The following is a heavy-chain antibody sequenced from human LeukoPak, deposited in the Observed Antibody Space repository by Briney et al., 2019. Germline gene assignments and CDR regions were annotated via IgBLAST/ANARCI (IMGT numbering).Heavy chain of an antibody. Sequence: PGGSLRLSCAASGFTFSSYGMHWVRQAPGKGLEWVAVISYDGSNKYYADSVKGRFTISRDNSKNTLYLQMNSLRAEDTAVYYCAKAPVTTCSGVYCYPFDYWGQGTLGTVSS. CDR2: ISYDGSNK. CDR3: AKAPVTTCSGVYCYPFDY. CDR1: GFTFSSYG. D-gene: IGHD2-15*01. V-gene: IGHV3-30*18. J-gene: IGHJ4*02.